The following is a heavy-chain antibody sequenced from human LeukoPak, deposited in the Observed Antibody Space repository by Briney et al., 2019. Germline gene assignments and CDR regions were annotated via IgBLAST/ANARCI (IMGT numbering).Heavy chain of an antibody. J-gene: IGHJ4*02. V-gene: IGHV3-7*01. D-gene: IGHD6-13*01. CDR2: IKQDGSEK. CDR3: ARGEIIAAAGISDY. Sequence: SWIRQHPGKGLEWVANIKQDGSEKYYVDSVKGRFTISRDNAKNSLYLQMNSLRAEDTAVYYCARGEIIAAAGISDYWGQGTLVTVSS.